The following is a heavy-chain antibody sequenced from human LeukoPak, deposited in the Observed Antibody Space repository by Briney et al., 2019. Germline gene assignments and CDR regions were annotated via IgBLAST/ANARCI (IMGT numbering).Heavy chain of an antibody. CDR3: ARGSIGYCSGGSCYTNWFDP. D-gene: IGHD2-15*01. V-gene: IGHV4-61*02. CDR2: IYTSGST. J-gene: IGHJ5*02. CDR1: GGSISSSSYY. Sequence: SETLSLTCTVSGGSISSSSYYWGWIRQPPGKGLEWIGRIYTSGSTNYNPSLKSRVTISVDTSKNQFSLKLSSVTAADTAVYYCARGSIGYCSGGSCYTNWFDPWGQGTLVTVSS.